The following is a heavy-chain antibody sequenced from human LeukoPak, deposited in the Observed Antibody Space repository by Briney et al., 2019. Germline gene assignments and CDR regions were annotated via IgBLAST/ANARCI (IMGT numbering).Heavy chain of an antibody. Sequence: SETLSLTCTVSGGSISSYSWSWIRQPPGKGLEWIGSIYYSGSTYYNPSLKSRVTISVDTSKNQFSLKLSSVTAADTAVYYCASTLGGTVPNYYYYYYMDVWGKGTTVTISS. CDR3: ASTLGGTVPNYYYYYYMDV. J-gene: IGHJ6*03. CDR2: IYYSGST. D-gene: IGHD2-2*01. CDR1: GGSISSYS. V-gene: IGHV4-59*05.